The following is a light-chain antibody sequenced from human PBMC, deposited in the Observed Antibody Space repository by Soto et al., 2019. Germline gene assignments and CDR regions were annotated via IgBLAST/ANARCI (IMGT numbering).Light chain of an antibody. V-gene: IGKV3-11*01. CDR2: DAS. Sequence: EIVLTQSPATLSLSPGERATLSCRASLSVSTYVAWYQQKPGQAPRLLIYDASNRATGIPARFSGSGSGTDFTLTISSLEPEDFAVYYCQQRSNWPPTFGQGTRL. CDR1: LSVSTY. CDR3: QQRSNWPPT. J-gene: IGKJ5*01.